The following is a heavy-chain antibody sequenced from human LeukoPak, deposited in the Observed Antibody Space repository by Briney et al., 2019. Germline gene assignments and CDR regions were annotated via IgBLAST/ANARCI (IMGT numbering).Heavy chain of an antibody. CDR3: AIAPPDSSSWYYYYYYMDV. CDR2: ISSSSSTI. J-gene: IGHJ6*03. V-gene: IGHV3-48*01. D-gene: IGHD6-13*01. Sequence: GGSLRLSCAASGFTFSSYSMNWVRQAPGKGLEWVSYISSSSSTIYYADSVKGRFTISRDNAKNSLYLQMNSLRAEDTAVYYCAIAPPDSSSWYYYYYYMDVWGKGTTVTVSS. CDR1: GFTFSSYS.